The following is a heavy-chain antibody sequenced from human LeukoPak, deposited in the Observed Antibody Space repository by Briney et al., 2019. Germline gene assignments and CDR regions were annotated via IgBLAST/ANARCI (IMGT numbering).Heavy chain of an antibody. Sequence: PGGSLRLSCAASGFTVSSYAMSWVRQAPGKGLEWVSAISGSGGSTYYADSVKGRFTISRDNSKNTLYLQMNSLRAEDTAVYYCAKPFGEGYYYGMDVWGQGTTVTVSS. D-gene: IGHD3-10*01. V-gene: IGHV3-23*01. CDR2: ISGSGGST. CDR3: AKPFGEGYYYGMDV. CDR1: GFTVSSYA. J-gene: IGHJ6*02.